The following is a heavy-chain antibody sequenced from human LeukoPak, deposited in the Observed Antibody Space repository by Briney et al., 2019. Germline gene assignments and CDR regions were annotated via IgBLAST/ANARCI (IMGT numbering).Heavy chain of an antibody. J-gene: IGHJ4*02. Sequence: GRSLRLSCAASGFTFRSYGMHWVRQAPGKGLEWVAVIWYDGSNKYYADSVKGRFTISRDNSKNTLYLQMNSLRAEDTAVYYCARASYSSGWYYFDYWGQGTLVTVSS. CDR1: GFTFRSYG. CDR2: IWYDGSNK. D-gene: IGHD6-19*01. V-gene: IGHV3-33*01. CDR3: ARASYSSGWYYFDY.